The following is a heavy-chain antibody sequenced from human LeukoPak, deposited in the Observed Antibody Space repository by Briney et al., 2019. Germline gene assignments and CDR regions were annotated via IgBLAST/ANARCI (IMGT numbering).Heavy chain of an antibody. CDR1: GFTFSSYG. J-gene: IGHJ4*02. D-gene: IGHD7-27*01. CDR3: AKGLGINWGNGGKLAYFDY. Sequence: SGGSLRLSCAASGFTFSSYGMHWVRQAPGKGLEWVAVISYDGSNKYYADSVKGRFTISRDNSKNTLYLQMNSLRAEDTAVYYCAKGLGINWGNGGKLAYFDYWSQGTLVTVSS. V-gene: IGHV3-30*18. CDR2: ISYDGSNK.